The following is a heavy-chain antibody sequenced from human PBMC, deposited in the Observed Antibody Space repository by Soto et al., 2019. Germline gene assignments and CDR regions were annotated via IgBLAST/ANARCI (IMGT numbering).Heavy chain of an antibody. CDR2: IYHSGST. Sequence: PSETLSLPCSVSGGSNSRGGYSWSWIRQPPGKGLEWIGYIYHSGSTYYNPSLKSRVTISVDRSKNQFSLKLSSVTAADTAVYYCARHGGDSSGADYYYGRDGWGQGTTVIVCS. CDR3: ARHGGDSSGADYYYGRDG. J-gene: IGHJ6*02. V-gene: IGHV4-30-2*01. D-gene: IGHD3-22*01. CDR1: GGSNSRGGYS.